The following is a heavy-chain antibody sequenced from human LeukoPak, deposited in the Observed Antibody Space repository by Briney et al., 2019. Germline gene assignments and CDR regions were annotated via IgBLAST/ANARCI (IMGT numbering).Heavy chain of an antibody. CDR2: FYHSGST. J-gene: IGHJ4*02. CDR1: GYSISSGYY. CDR3: ARERLVTIFGVAKAKGYFDY. D-gene: IGHD3-3*01. V-gene: IGHV4-38-2*02. Sequence: PSETLSLTCTVSGYSISSGYYWGWIRQPPGKGLEWVGSFYHSGSTYYNPSLKSRVTISVDTSKNQFSLKLSSVAAADTAVYYCARERLVTIFGVAKAKGYFDYWGQGTLVTVSS.